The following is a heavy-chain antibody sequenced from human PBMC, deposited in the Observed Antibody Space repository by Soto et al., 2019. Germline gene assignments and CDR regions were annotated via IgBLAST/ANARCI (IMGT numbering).Heavy chain of an antibody. Sequence: SVSNAWMNWVRQAPGKGLEWVGRIKSKTDGGTTDYAAPVKGRFTISRDDSKNTLYLQMNSLKTEDTAVYYCTTHEDYGDSFFFDYWGQGTLVTVS. CDR3: TTHEDYGDSFFFDY. CDR2: IKSKTDGGTT. CDR1: SVSNAW. D-gene: IGHD4-17*01. V-gene: IGHV3-15*07. J-gene: IGHJ4*02.